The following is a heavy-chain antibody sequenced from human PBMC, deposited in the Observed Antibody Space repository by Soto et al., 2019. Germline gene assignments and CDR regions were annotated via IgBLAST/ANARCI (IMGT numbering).Heavy chain of an antibody. J-gene: IGHJ4*02. CDR2: INHSGST. CDR1: GGSFSGYY. Sequence: ASETLSLTCAVYGGSFSGYYWSWIRQPPGKGLEWIGEINHSGSTNYNPSLKSRVTISVDTSKNQFSLKLSSVTAADTAVYYCARGVRVRYSSSWYLGYWGQGTLVTVSS. D-gene: IGHD6-13*01. V-gene: IGHV4-34*01. CDR3: ARGVRVRYSSSWYLGY.